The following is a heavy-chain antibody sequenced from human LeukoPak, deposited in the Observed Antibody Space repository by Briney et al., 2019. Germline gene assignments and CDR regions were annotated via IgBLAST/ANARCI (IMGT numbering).Heavy chain of an antibody. D-gene: IGHD3-22*01. V-gene: IGHV3-11*04. CDR3: ARDGSYDSSGYLDY. CDR2: ISSSGYTI. CDR1: GFTFSDYY. Sequence: GGSLRLSCAASGFTFSDYYMSWIRQAPGKGLEWVSYISSSGYTIYYADSVKGRFTISRDNAKNSLYLQMNSLRAEDTAVYHCARDGSYDSSGYLDYWGQGTLVTVSS. J-gene: IGHJ4*02.